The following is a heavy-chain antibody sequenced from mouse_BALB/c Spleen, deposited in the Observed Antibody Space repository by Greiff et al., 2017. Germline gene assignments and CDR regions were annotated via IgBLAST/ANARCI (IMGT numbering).Heavy chain of an antibody. CDR1: GYTFTSYW. CDR3: TRDYGSSSWFAY. V-gene: IGHV1-69*02. CDR2: IYPSDSYT. D-gene: IGHD1-1*01. Sequence: QVQLQQPGAELVRPGASVKLSCKASGYTFTSYWINWVKQRPGQGLEWIGNIYPSDSYTNYNQKFKDKATLTVDKSSSTAYMQLSSPTSEDSAVYYCTRDYGSSSWFAYWGQGTLVTVS. J-gene: IGHJ3*01.